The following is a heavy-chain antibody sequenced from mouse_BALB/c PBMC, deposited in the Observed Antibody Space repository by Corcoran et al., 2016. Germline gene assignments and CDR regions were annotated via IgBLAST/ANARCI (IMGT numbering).Heavy chain of an antibody. CDR3: ARHGSSYPFAY. V-gene: IGHV14-3*02. D-gene: IGHD1-1*01. Sequence: EVQLQQSGAELVKPGASVKLSCTASGFNIKDTYMYWVKQRPEQGLEWIGRIDPANGNTKYDPKFQGKATITADTSSNTAYLQLSSLTSEDTAVYYCARHGSSYPFAYWGQGTLVTVSA. CDR1: GFNIKDTY. J-gene: IGHJ3*01. CDR2: IDPANGNT.